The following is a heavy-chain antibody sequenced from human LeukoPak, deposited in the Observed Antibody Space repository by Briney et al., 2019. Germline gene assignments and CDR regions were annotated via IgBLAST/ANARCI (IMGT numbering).Heavy chain of an antibody. CDR2: IYTSGST. J-gene: IGHJ4*02. CDR1: GGSMSSYY. CDR3: ARGKGETSSSYYFDY. V-gene: IGHV4-4*07. Sequence: SETLSLTCNASGGSMSSYYWSWIRQPAGKGLEWIGRIYTSGSTNYNPSLKSRVTMSVDTAKNQFSLKLSSVTAADTAVYYCARGKGETSSSYYFDYWGQGTLVTVSS. D-gene: IGHD6-6*01.